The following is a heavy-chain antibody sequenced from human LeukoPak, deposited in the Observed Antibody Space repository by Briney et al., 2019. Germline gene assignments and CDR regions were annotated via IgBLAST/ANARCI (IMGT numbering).Heavy chain of an antibody. V-gene: IGHV3-30*03. Sequence: GGSLRLSCAASGFTFSSYGMHWVRQAPGKGLEWVAVISYDGSNKYYADSVKGRFTISRDNSKNTLYLQMNSLRAEDTAVYYCARVMVVTLTRSLYDYVWGSYRYPYYFDYWGQGTLVTVSS. D-gene: IGHD3-16*02. CDR2: ISYDGSNK. CDR3: ARVMVVTLTRSLYDYVWGSYRYPYYFDY. J-gene: IGHJ4*02. CDR1: GFTFSSYG.